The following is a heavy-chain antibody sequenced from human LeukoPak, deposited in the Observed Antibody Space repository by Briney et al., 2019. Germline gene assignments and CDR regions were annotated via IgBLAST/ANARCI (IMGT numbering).Heavy chain of an antibody. J-gene: IGHJ6*02. CDR1: GGTFSSYA. V-gene: IGHV1-69*13. Sequence: SVKVSCKASGGTFSSYAISWVRQAPGQGLEWMGGIIPIFGTANYAPKFQGRVTITADESTSTAYMELSSLRSEDTAVYYCARDLTPYNWNDVQVRDYYYGMDVWGQGTTVTVSS. CDR2: IIPIFGTA. CDR3: ARDLTPYNWNDVQVRDYYYGMDV. D-gene: IGHD1-20*01.